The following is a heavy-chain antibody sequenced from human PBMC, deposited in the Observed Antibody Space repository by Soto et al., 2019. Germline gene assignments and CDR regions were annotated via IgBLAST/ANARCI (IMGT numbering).Heavy chain of an antibody. Sequence: GGSLRLSCAASGFTFSSYGMHWVRQAPGKGLEWVAVISYDGSNKYYADSVKGRFTISRDNSKNTLYLQMNSLRAEDTAVYYCAKDPIVVVPAPKYMDVWGKGTTVT. V-gene: IGHV3-30*18. J-gene: IGHJ6*03. D-gene: IGHD2-2*01. CDR3: AKDPIVVVPAPKYMDV. CDR1: GFTFSSYG. CDR2: ISYDGSNK.